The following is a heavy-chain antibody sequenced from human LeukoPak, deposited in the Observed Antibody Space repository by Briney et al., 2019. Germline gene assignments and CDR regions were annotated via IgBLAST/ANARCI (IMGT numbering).Heavy chain of an antibody. CDR1: GFTFSSYS. CDR2: ISSSSSTI. D-gene: IGHD3-22*01. J-gene: IGHJ5*02. V-gene: IGHV3-48*01. Sequence: GGSLRLSCAASGFTFSSYSMNWVRQAPGKGLEWVSCISSSSSTIYYADSVKGRFTISRDNAKNSLYLQMNSLRAEDTAVYYCARDALYYYDSSGFNWFDPWGQGTLVTVSS. CDR3: ARDALYYYDSSGFNWFDP.